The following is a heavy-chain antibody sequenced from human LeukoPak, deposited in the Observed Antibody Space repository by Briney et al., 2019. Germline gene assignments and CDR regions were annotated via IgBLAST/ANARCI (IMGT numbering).Heavy chain of an antibody. CDR1: GFTFSSYA. CDR2: ISYDGSNK. Sequence: GGSLRLSCAAPGFTFSSYAMHWVRQAPGKGLEWVAVISYDGSNKYYADSVKGRFTISRDNAKNTLFLQMNSLRAEDTAVYYCARINYEGDSWGQGTLVTVSS. V-gene: IGHV3-30-3*01. J-gene: IGHJ4*02. D-gene: IGHD3-16*01. CDR3: ARINYEGDS.